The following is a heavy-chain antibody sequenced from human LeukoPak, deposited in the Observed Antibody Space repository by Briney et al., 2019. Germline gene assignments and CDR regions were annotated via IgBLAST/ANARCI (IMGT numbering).Heavy chain of an antibody. Sequence: GGSLRLSCAASGFTVSSNYMSWVRQAPGKGLEWVSVIYSGGTTHYADSVKGRFTISRDNSKNTLYLQMNSLRTEDTAVYYCAKAIPVVAPAAHDYWGQGSLVTVSS. CDR1: GFTVSSNY. J-gene: IGHJ4*02. V-gene: IGHV3-53*05. CDR3: AKAIPVVAPAAHDY. CDR2: IYSGGTT. D-gene: IGHD2-15*01.